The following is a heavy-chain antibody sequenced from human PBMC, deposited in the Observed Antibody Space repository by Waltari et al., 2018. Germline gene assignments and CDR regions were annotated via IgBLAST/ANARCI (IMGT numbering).Heavy chain of an antibody. CDR1: GGTFSSYA. Sequence: QVQLVQSGAGVQKPGSSVKVSCKASGGTFSSYAISWVRQAHGQGREGTGGIIPIFGTANYAQKFQGRVTITTDESTSTAYRELSSLRSEDTAVYYCARWVAAAGTSGQAWWFDPWGQGTLVTVSS. J-gene: IGHJ5*02. CDR3: ARWVAAAGTSGQAWWFDP. D-gene: IGHD6-13*01. CDR2: IIPIFGTA. V-gene: IGHV1-69*05.